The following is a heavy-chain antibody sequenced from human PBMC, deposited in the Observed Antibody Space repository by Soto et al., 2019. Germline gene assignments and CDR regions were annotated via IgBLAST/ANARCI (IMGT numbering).Heavy chain of an antibody. Sequence: GGSLRLSCVASGFTFDDYAMHWVRQIPGKGLQWVSGISWSTSSIGYGASLRGRFLISRDNANNSLYLQMNDLRPEDTALYYCGKASSSNSWSPIDYWGQGTMVTVSS. D-gene: IGHD3-3*01. CDR3: GKASSSNSWSPIDY. CDR2: ISWSTSSI. CDR1: GFTFDDYA. J-gene: IGHJ4*02. V-gene: IGHV3-9*01.